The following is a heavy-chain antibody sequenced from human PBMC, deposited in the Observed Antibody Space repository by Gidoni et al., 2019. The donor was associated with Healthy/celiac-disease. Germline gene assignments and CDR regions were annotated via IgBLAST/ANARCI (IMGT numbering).Heavy chain of an antibody. V-gene: IGHV1-18*01. Sequence: QVQLVQSGAEVKKPGASVKVSCKASGYTLTSHGISWVRQAPGQGLEWMGWIGAYNGNTNYAQKLQGRVTITTDTSTSTAYKELRSLRSDDTAVYYGAEETDRLLWSQSYYGMDVWGQGTTVTVSS. J-gene: IGHJ6*02. CDR2: IGAYNGNT. CDR1: GYTLTSHG. CDR3: AEETDRLLWSQSYYGMDV. D-gene: IGHD3-10*01.